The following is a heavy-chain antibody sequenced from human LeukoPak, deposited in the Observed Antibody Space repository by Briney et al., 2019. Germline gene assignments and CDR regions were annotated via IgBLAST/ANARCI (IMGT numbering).Heavy chain of an antibody. J-gene: IGHJ4*02. CDR3: ARADPGYYYGSMEEFDY. CDR1: GGSISSYY. Sequence: PSETLPLTCTVSGGSISSYYWSWIRQPAGKELEWIGRIYTSGSTHYNPPLKRRVTMSVHTSKNQFPLKRSPVTAADTAVYYCARADPGYYYGSMEEFDYSGEGTLGTVSS. CDR2: IYTSGST. D-gene: IGHD3-10*01. V-gene: IGHV4-4*07.